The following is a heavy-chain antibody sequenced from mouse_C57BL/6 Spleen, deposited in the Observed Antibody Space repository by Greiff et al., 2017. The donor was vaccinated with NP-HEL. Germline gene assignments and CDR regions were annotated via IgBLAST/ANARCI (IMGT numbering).Heavy chain of an antibody. D-gene: IGHD1-1*02. CDR3: AIGRCNSLYYFDY. CDR2: IYPGSGST. J-gene: IGHJ2*01. Sequence: QVQLQQSGAELVKPGASVKMSCKASGYTFTSYWITWVKQRPGQGLEWIGDIYPGSGSTNYNEKFKSKATLTVDTSSSTAYMQLSSLTSEDSAVYYCAIGRCNSLYYFDYWGQGTTLTVSS. CDR1: GYTFTSYW. V-gene: IGHV1-55*01.